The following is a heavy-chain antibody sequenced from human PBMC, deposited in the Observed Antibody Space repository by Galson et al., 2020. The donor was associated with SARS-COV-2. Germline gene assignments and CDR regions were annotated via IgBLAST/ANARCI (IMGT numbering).Heavy chain of an antibody. D-gene: IGHD4-17*01. J-gene: IGHJ6*02. Sequence: GGSLRLSCAASGFTFSSYAMHWVRQAPGKGLEWVAVISYDGSNKYYADSVKGRFTISRDNSKNTLYLQMNSLRAEDTAVYYCARARLDYGDYGDYYYYGMDVWGQGTTVTVSS. CDR3: ARARLDYGDYGDYYYYGMDV. CDR1: GFTFSSYA. V-gene: IGHV3-30-3*01. CDR2: ISYDGSNK.